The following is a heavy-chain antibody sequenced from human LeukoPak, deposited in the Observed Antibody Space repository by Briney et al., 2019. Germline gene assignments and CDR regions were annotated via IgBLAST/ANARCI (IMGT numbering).Heavy chain of an antibody. J-gene: IGHJ6*03. CDR3: ARDPYSGNYGAYYMDV. D-gene: IGHD1-26*01. V-gene: IGHV3-43*01. Sequence: GGSLRLSCEASGLSFGDYTMHWVRQAPGKGLEWVSLISRNGAATKYADSVRGRFTISRDNAKNSLYLQMDSLRVEDTAVYYCARDPYSGNYGAYYMDVWGKGTTVTISS. CDR2: ISRNGAAT. CDR1: GLSFGDYT.